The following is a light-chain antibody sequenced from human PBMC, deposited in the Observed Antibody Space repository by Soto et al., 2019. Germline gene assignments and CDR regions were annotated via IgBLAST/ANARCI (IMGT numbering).Light chain of an antibody. J-gene: IGKJ2*01. Sequence: DIQMTQSPSSLSASVGDRVTITCRASQSISNYVNWYQQIPGKAPKLLIYRASSLQRGVPSRFSGSESGTEFTLTISSLQPEDFATYYCQQSYSTMYTFGQGTKLEIK. CDR3: QQSYSTMYT. V-gene: IGKV1-39*01. CDR2: RAS. CDR1: QSISNY.